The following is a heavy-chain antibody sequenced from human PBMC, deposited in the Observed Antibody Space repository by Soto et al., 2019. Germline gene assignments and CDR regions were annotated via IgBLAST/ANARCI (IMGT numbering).Heavy chain of an antibody. J-gene: IGHJ5*02. CDR3: AKDRCSGASCYWRGNWFDP. Sequence: GGSLRLSCAASGFTFSSCAMHWVRQAPGRGQEWVALISYDGSNKYYADSVKGRFTISRDNSKNTLYLQMNSLRAEDTAVYYCAKDRCSGASCYWRGNWFDPWAQGTLVTVSS. V-gene: IGHV3-30-3*01. D-gene: IGHD2-15*01. CDR1: GFTFSSCA. CDR2: ISYDGSNK.